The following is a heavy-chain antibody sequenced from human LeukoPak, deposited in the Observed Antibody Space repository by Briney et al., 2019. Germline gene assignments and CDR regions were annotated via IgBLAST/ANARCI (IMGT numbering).Heavy chain of an antibody. CDR3: AREAREPDGDSSGYFDY. V-gene: IGHV4-59*01. J-gene: IGHJ4*02. CDR2: IYYSGST. CDR1: GGSISSYY. Sequence: SETLSLTCTVSGGSISSYYWSWIRQPPGKGLEWIGYIYYSGSTNYNPSLKSRVTISVDTSKNQFSLKLSSVTAADTAVYYCAREAREPDGDSSGYFDYWGQGTLVPVST. D-gene: IGHD3-22*01.